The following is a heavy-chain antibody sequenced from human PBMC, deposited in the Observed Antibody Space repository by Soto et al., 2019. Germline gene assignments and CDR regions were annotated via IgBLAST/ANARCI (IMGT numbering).Heavy chain of an antibody. J-gene: IGHJ3*02. D-gene: IGHD1-20*01. CDR3: ATAPDYSWNDGPDAFDI. CDR1: GFTFSSYA. V-gene: IGHV3-23*01. Sequence: AGGSLRLSCAASGFTFSSYAMSWVRQAPGKGPEWVSAISGSGGSTYYADSVKGRFTISRDNSKNTLYLQMNSLRAEDTAVYYCATAPDYSWNDGPDAFDIWCQGTMVTVSS. CDR2: ISGSGGST.